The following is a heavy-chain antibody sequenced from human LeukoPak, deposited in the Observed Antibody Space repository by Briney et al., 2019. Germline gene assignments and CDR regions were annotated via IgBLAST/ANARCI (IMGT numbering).Heavy chain of an antibody. J-gene: IGHJ6*03. Sequence: GGSLRLSCAASGFIFSSYSMNWIRQAPGKGLEWLSYISSSSSTIYYADSVKGRFTISRDNAKNSLYLQMSSLKAEDTAVYYCARNRFPITGTTNNYYYMDVWGKGTTVTLSS. CDR3: ARNRFPITGTTNNYYYMDV. V-gene: IGHV3-48*04. CDR1: GFIFSSYS. CDR2: ISSSSSTI. D-gene: IGHD1-7*01.